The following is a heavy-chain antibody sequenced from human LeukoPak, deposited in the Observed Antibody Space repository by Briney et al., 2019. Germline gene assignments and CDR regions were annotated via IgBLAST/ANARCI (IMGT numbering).Heavy chain of an antibody. CDR2: IKSKNDGAAT. CDR1: GFTFDIAW. J-gene: IGHJ6*03. D-gene: IGHD5-24*01. V-gene: IGHV3-15*01. CDR3: VTRDAYKPRYFMDV. Sequence: GGTLRLSCAVSGFTFDIAWMNWVRQAPGAGLEWVGRIKSKNDGAATDYAAPVRGRVPIPTDDSKNTLYLQMNSLKTEDTAVYYCVTRDAYKPRYFMDVWAKGTTDTVSS.